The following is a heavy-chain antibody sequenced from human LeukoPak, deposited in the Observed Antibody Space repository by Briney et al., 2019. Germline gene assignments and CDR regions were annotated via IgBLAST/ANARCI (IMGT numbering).Heavy chain of an antibody. D-gene: IGHD3-3*01. V-gene: IGHV3-21*01. CDR3: ARDWNPGGFLEWSSRSWENRPFDY. J-gene: IGHJ4*02. Sequence: GGSLRLSCAASGFTFSSYSMNWVRQAPGKGLEWVSSISSSSSYIYYADSVKGRFTISRDNAKNSLYLQMNSLRAEDTAVYYCARDWNPGGFLEWSSRSWENRPFDYWGQGTLVTVSS. CDR2: ISSSSSYI. CDR1: GFTFSSYS.